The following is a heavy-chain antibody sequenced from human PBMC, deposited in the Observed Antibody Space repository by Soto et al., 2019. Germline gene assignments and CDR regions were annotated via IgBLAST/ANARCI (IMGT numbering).Heavy chain of an antibody. CDR3: AKGDWADY. CDR2: IGADNHGYT. D-gene: IGHD3-9*01. V-gene: IGHV3-23*01. CDR1: GFTFNTFA. J-gene: IGHJ4*01. Sequence: GGSLRLSCASSGFTFNTFAMTLVRQGPGKGLEWVSYIGADNHGYTDYASSVKGRFTVSRDNSKNMLFLQMNSLRPDDTAVYYCAKGDWADYWGHGALVTVSS.